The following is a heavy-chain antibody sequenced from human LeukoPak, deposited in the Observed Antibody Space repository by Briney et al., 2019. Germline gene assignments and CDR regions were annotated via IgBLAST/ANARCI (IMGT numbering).Heavy chain of an antibody. CDR1: GFTLSSYS. D-gene: IGHD3-16*02. V-gene: IGHV3-48*04. CDR3: ARIPNGVIGRDY. J-gene: IGHJ4*02. Sequence: GGSLRLSCAASGFTLSSYSMNWVRQAPGNGLVWVSYISSSSSTIYYADSVKGRFTISRDNAKNLMYLQRNSLRAEDTAVYYCARIPNGVIGRDYWGQGTLVTVSS. CDR2: ISSSSSTI.